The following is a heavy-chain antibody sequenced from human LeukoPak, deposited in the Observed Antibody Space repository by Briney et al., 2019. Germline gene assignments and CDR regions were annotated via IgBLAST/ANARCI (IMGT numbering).Heavy chain of an antibody. CDR1: GFLRTTRGVG. V-gene: IGHV2-70*11. D-gene: IGHD1-26*01. J-gene: IGHJ4*02. CDR2: IDWNNDK. CDR3: ARMGCGNYPNYFDY. Sequence: SGAALFYPASALTLTCTFSGFLRTTRGVGVGWIGQAPANDLEWLASIDWNNDKYSSTSLQTRLSISKDTSKNQVVLTMTNMDPVDTATYYCARMGCGNYPNYFDYWGQGTLVTVSS.